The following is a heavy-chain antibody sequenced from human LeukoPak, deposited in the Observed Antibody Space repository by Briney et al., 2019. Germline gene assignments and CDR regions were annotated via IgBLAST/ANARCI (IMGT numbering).Heavy chain of an antibody. D-gene: IGHD2-2*01. J-gene: IGHJ3*02. CDR1: GFTFSSYW. CDR3: ARGYQLLWPFDAFDI. Sequence: GGSLRLSCAASGFTFSSYWMHWVRQAPGKGLVWVSRINSDGSSTSYADSVKGRFTISRDNAKNTLYLQMNSLRAEDTALYFCARGYQLLWPFDAFDIWGQGTLVTVSS. V-gene: IGHV3-74*01. CDR2: INSDGSST.